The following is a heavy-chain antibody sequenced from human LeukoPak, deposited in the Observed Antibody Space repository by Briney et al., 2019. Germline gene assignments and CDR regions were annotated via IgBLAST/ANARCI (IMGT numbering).Heavy chain of an antibody. CDR3: ARVSGYDWESSFDY. Sequence: SVKVSCKASGYTFTSYGISWVRQAPGQGLEWMGGIIPIFGTANYAQKFQGRVTITADESTSTAYLELSSLRSEDTAVYYCARVSGYDWESSFDYWGQGTLVTVSS. CDR2: IIPIFGTA. J-gene: IGHJ4*02. D-gene: IGHD5-12*01. V-gene: IGHV1-69*13. CDR1: GYTFTSYG.